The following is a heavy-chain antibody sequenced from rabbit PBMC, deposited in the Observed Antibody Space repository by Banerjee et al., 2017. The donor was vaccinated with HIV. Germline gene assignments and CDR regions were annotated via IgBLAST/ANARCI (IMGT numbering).Heavy chain of an antibody. J-gene: IGHJ4*01. V-gene: IGHV1S45*01. CDR1: GFSFSSGYD. Sequence: QEQLEESGGDLVKPEGSLTLTCTASGFSFSSGYDMCWVRQAPGKGLEWIACIYSGSNGGTNYATWAKGRFTISKSSSTTMTLQMTSLTAADTATYFCARAGGFEKYFNLWGPGTLVTVS. D-gene: IGHD1-1*01. CDR2: IYSGSNGGT. CDR3: ARAGGFEKYFNL.